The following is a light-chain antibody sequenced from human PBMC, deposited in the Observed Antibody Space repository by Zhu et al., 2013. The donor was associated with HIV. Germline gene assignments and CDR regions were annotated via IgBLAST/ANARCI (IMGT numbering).Light chain of an antibody. CDR2: GTS. CDR3: QQYGRSPPNS. J-gene: IGKJ2*03. CDR1: QSVSSNS. Sequence: EIVLTQSPDTLSLSPGERATLSCRASQSVSSNSLAWYQQKPGQAPRLLIYGTSSRATGIPDRFSGSGSGTDFTLTISRLEPEDFAVYYCQQYGRSPPNSFGQGTKLEIK. V-gene: IGKV3-20*01.